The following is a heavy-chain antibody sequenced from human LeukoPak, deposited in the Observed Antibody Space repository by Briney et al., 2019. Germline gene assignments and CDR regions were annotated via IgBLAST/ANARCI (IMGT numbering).Heavy chain of an antibody. CDR2: IYYSGST. Sequence: PSETLSLTCTVSGGSISSYYWSWIRQPPGKGLEWIGYIYYSGSTSYNPSLKSRVTISVDMSKNQFSLKLSSVTAADTAVYYCARGITFGGVILNDAFDIWGQGTMVTVSS. J-gene: IGHJ3*02. D-gene: IGHD3-16*02. CDR1: GGSISSYY. V-gene: IGHV4-59*01. CDR3: ARGITFGGVILNDAFDI.